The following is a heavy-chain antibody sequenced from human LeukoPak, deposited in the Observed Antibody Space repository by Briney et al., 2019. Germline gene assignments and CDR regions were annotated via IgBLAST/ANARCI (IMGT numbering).Heavy chain of an antibody. V-gene: IGHV3-74*01. Sequence: GGSLRLSCAASGFTFSSYWMHWVRQAPGKGLVWVSRINSDGSRTNYADSVKGRFTISRDNAKNTLYQQMNSLRAEDTAVYYCASNLGELSLAAFGYWGQGTLVTVSS. CDR2: INSDGSRT. D-gene: IGHD3-16*02. CDR1: GFTFSSYW. J-gene: IGHJ4*02. CDR3: ASNLGELSLAAFGY.